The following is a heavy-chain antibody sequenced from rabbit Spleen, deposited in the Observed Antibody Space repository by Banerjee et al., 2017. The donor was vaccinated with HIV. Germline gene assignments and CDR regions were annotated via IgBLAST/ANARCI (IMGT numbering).Heavy chain of an antibody. CDR1: GVSFSGNSY. D-gene: IGHD7-1*01. CDR2: IDSGSSGFT. J-gene: IGHJ6*01. V-gene: IGHV1S40*01. CDR3: ARDTATSFSSYGMDL. Sequence: QSLAESGGDLVKSGASLTLTCIASGVSFSGNSYMCWVRQAPGKGLEWKACIDSGSSGFTYFASWAKGRFTISKSSSTTVTLQMTILTAADTAAYFCARDTATSFSSYGMDLLGPGTLVAVS.